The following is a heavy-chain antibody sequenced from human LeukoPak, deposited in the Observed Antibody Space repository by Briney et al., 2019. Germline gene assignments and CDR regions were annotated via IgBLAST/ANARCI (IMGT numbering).Heavy chain of an antibody. V-gene: IGHV3-23*01. Sequence: GGSLRLSCAASGFTFGSYAMIWVRQAPGKWLEWVSAIGASSGTTYYTDSVKGRFTISKDYSKNTLYLQMNSLRADDTAVYYCARHLGGNSKGFDYWGQGTLVTVSS. D-gene: IGHD4-23*01. CDR1: GFTFGSYA. CDR3: ARHLGGNSKGFDY. CDR2: IGASSGTT. J-gene: IGHJ4*02.